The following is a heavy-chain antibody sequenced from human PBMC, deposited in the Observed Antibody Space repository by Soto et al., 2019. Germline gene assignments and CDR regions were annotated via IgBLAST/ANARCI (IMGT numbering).Heavy chain of an antibody. CDR3: XXXXXXFXXXXXXXRGGYFDF. V-gene: IGHV1-69*05. CDR2: IIPILGTT. J-gene: IGHJ4*02. CDR1: GGTFRSYA. D-gene: IGHD3-16*01. Sequence: QVQLVQSGAEVKKPGSSVKVSCKASGGTFRSYAVSWVRQAPGQGLEWMGGIIPILGTTNYAQNFQGRVTINXXXXXXXXXXXXXXXXXXXXXXXXXXXXXXXFXXXXXXXRGGYFDFWGQGTLVTVSS.